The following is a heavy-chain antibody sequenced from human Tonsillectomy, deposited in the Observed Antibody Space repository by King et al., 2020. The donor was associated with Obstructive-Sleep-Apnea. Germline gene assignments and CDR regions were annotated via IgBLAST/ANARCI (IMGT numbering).Heavy chain of an antibody. CDR1: GYSFIYYG. V-gene: IGHV1-18*01. CDR2: ISAYTGNT. J-gene: IGHJ4*02. Sequence: VQLVESGAEVKEPGASVKVSCKTSGYSFIYYGVAWVCQAPGQGLEWMGWISAYTGNTNYAQDFQGRVTVTTDTSTSTAYMELRGLRSDDTAMYYCARGGYSSGYVGYFDFWGQGTLVTVSS. CDR3: ARGGYSSGYVGYFDF. D-gene: IGHD2-8*02.